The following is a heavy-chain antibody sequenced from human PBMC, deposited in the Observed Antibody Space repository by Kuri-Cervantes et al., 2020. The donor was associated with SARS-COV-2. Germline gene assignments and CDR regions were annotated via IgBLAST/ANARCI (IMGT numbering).Heavy chain of an antibody. V-gene: IGHV3-21*01. J-gene: IGHJ4*02. CDR3: GRHRGYCSGGGCYSTGFSFDY. Sequence: GESLKLPCAASEFTLSSYDMTWVRQAPGMGLEWVSSISSGSDYIYYADSVKGRFTVSRDNAENPLYLQMNSLGVGDTAVYYCGRHRGYCSGGGCYSTGFSFDYWGQGALVTVSS. CDR2: ISSGSDYI. D-gene: IGHD2-15*01. CDR1: EFTLSSYD.